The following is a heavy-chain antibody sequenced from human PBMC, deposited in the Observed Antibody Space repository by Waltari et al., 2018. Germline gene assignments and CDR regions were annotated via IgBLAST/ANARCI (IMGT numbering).Heavy chain of an antibody. J-gene: IGHJ5*02. Sequence: QVQLVQSGTEVKKPGSSVKVSCKASGGTFSTNAISWVRQAPGQGLEWMGRIIPIFGTTKYAQKFQGRITITADKSTATAYMELSSLRSEDTAVYYCARERSIAAPNWFDPWGQGTLVTVSS. CDR2: IIPIFGTT. CDR3: ARERSIAAPNWFDP. V-gene: IGHV1-69*08. CDR1: GGTFSTNA. D-gene: IGHD6-25*01.